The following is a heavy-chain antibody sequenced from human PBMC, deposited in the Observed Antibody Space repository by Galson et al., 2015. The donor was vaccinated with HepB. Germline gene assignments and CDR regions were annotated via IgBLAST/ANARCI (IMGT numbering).Heavy chain of an antibody. CDR2: RSYVGSNK. J-gene: IGHJ4*02. Sequence: SLRLSCAASGVTFSNYGMHWVRQAPGEGLEWVAVRSYVGSNKYYADSVKGRFTISRDNSKNTLYLQMNSLRAEDTAVYYCAKDSSGYYYVADYWGQGTLVTVSS. V-gene: IGHV3-30*18. CDR1: GVTFSNYG. D-gene: IGHD3-22*01. CDR3: AKDSSGYYYVADY.